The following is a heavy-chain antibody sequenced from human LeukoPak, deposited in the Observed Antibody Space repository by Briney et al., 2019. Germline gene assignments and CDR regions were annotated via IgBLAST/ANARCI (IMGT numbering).Heavy chain of an antibody. D-gene: IGHD3-10*01. Sequence: GGSLRLSCAASGFTFSSYAMSWVRQAPGKGLEWVSRISGSVGSTYYADSVKGRVTISRDNSKDTLYLQTNSLRVEDTAVYYCAKDSGWDWGQGTLVTVSS. J-gene: IGHJ4*02. V-gene: IGHV3-23*01. CDR2: ISGSVGST. CDR1: GFTFSSYA. CDR3: AKDSGWD.